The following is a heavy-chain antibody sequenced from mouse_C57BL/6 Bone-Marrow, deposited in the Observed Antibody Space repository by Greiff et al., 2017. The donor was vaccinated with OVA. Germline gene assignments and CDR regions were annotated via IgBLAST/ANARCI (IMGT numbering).Heavy chain of an antibody. J-gene: IGHJ2*01. CDR3: ARGGDYGSSYDY. V-gene: IGHV5-12*01. CDR1: GFTFSDYY. D-gene: IGHD1-1*01. CDR2: IINGGGST. Sequence: EVQVVESGGGLVQPGGSLKLSCAASGFTFSDYYMYWVRQTPEKRLEWVAYIINGGGSTYYPDTVKGRFTISRANAKNTLYLQMSRKKSEDTAMYYYARGGDYGSSYDYWGQGTTLTVSS.